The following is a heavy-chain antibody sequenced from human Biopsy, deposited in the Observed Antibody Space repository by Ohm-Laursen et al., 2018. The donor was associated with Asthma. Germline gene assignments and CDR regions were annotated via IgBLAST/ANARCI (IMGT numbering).Heavy chain of an antibody. Sequence: SETLSLTCIVSGDAMSTSGSYWGWIRQSPGKGLEWIGSIYYSGRTYYNPSLESRVTISADTSKNHFSLKVTSVTAADTAVYYCARADSSSSYWYFDLWGRGDLVTVSS. J-gene: IGHJ2*01. CDR2: IYYSGRT. CDR3: ARADSSSSYWYFDL. D-gene: IGHD6-6*01. V-gene: IGHV4-39*02. CDR1: GDAMSTSGSY.